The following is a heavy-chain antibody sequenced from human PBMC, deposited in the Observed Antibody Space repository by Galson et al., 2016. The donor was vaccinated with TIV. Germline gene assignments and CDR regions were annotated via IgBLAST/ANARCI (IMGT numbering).Heavy chain of an antibody. CDR3: AKDRNTALDTYHYYYGMDV. CDR2: IIPLFGTA. CDR1: GDTFTSYP. V-gene: IGHV1-69*13. J-gene: IGHJ6*02. Sequence: SVKVSCKASGDTFTSYPFNRVRQAPGQGLEWMGGIIPLFGTANYAQKFQGRVTVTADESTSTVYLDLSSLRSEDTAVYYCAKDRNTALDTYHYYYGMDVWGQGTTVTVSS. D-gene: IGHD5-18*01.